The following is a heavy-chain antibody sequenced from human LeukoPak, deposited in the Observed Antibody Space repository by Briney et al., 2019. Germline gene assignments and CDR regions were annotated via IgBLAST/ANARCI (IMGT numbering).Heavy chain of an antibody. CDR1: GFTFSSNA. CDR2: ISGSGDST. CDR3: AKDLDSRWIQLTNWFDP. V-gene: IGHV3-23*01. Sequence: PGGSLRLSCAASGFTFSSNAMSWVRQAPGKGLEWVSAISGSGDSTFYADSVKGRFTISRDNSKNTLYLQMNGLRAEDTAVYYCAKDLDSRWIQLTNWFDPWGQGTLVTVSS. J-gene: IGHJ5*02. D-gene: IGHD5-18*01.